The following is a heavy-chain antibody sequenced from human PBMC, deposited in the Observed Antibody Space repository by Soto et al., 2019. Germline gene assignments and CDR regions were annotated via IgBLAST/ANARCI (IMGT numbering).Heavy chain of an antibody. V-gene: IGHV1-2*04. CDR3: ARGDSTDCSNGVCSFFYNHDMDV. CDR2: INPKSGGT. CDR1: GYSFTDYH. J-gene: IGHJ6*02. Sequence: ASVKVSCEASGYSFTDYHIHWVRQAPGQGLEWLGRINPKSGGTSTAQKFQGWVTMTTDTSISTASMELTRLTSDDTAIYYCARGDSTDCSNGVCSFFYNHDMDVWGQGTTVTVSS. D-gene: IGHD2-8*01.